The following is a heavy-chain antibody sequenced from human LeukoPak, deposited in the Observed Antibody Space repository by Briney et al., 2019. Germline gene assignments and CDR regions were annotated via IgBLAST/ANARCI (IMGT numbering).Heavy chain of an antibody. CDR2: INHSGST. V-gene: IGHV4-34*01. CDR1: GGSFSGYY. Sequence: SETLSLTCAVYGGSFSGYYWSWIRQPPGEGLEWIGEINHSGSTNYNPSLKSRVTVSVDTSKNQFSLKLSSVTAADTAVYYCARLRWVFYYGMDVWGQGTTVTVSS. CDR3: ARLRWVFYYGMDV. D-gene: IGHD3-16*01. J-gene: IGHJ6*02.